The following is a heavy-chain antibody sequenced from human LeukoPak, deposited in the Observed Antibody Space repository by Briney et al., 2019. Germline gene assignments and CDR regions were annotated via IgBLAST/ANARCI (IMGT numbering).Heavy chain of an antibody. J-gene: IGHJ4*02. CDR2: ISGSGGRT. CDR3: AKGSLIAVAGPFDC. V-gene: IGHV3-23*01. CDR1: GFTFSSNA. D-gene: IGHD6-19*01. Sequence: GGSLRLPCAASGFTFSSNAMSWVRQAPGKGMEWVSTISGSGGRTYYADSVKGRFTISRDSSKNTLYLHMNSLRAEDTALYYCAKGSLIAVAGPFDCWGQGTLVTVSS.